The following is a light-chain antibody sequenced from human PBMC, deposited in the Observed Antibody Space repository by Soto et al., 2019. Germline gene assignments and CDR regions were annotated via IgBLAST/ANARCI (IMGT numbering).Light chain of an antibody. J-gene: IGKJ4*01. CDR1: QDISNY. Sequence: DIQMTQSPSPLSASVGDRVTITCQASQDISNYLNWYQQKPGKAPKLLIYDASNLETGVPSRFSGSGSGTDFTLTISSLQPEDFATYSCQHSHSAPLTFGGGTKVDIK. CDR2: DAS. CDR3: QHSHSAPLT. V-gene: IGKV1-33*01.